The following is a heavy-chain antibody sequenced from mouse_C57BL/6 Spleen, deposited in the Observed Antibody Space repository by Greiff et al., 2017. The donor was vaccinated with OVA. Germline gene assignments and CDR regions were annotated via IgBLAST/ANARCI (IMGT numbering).Heavy chain of an antibody. CDR3: ARGHYYGSSYFDY. CDR2: IDPSDSYT. D-gene: IGHD1-1*01. V-gene: IGHV1-69*01. CDR1: GYTFTSYW. Sequence: VQLQQPGAELVMPGASVKLSCKASGYTFTSYWMHWVKQRPGQGLEWIGEIDPSDSYTNYNQQFKGKSTLTVDKSSSTAYMQLSSLTSEDSAVYYCARGHYYGSSYFDYWGQGTTLTVSS. J-gene: IGHJ2*01.